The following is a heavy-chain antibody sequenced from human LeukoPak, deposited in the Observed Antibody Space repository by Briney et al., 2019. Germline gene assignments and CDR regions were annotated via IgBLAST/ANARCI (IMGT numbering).Heavy chain of an antibody. CDR2: INGDESST. Sequence: GGSLRLSCAASAFTFSTYWMHWVRQVPGRGLEWVSRINGDESSTNYADSVKGRFTISRDNAKDTLYLHMNSLTAEDTAVYYCAREEEGDAFDIWGQGTMVTVSS. CDR3: AREEEGDAFDI. CDR1: AFTFSTYW. V-gene: IGHV3-74*01. J-gene: IGHJ3*02.